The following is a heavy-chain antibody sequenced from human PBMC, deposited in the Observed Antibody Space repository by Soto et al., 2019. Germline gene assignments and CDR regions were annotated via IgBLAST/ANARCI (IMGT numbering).Heavy chain of an antibody. CDR2: ISYDGSNK. D-gene: IGHD6-6*01. Sequence: GGSLRLSCAASGFTFSSYGMHWVRQAPGKGLEWVAVISYDGSNKYYADSVKGRFTISRDNSKNTLYLQMNSLRAEDTAVYYSAKAGAARCGMDVWGQGTTVTVSS. CDR1: GFTFSSYG. V-gene: IGHV3-30*18. J-gene: IGHJ6*02. CDR3: AKAGAARCGMDV.